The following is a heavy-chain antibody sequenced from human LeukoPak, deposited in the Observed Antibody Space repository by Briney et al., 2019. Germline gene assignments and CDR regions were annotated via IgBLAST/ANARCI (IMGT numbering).Heavy chain of an antibody. CDR3: ACGAYDYDSILGPTRRNDAFDI. CDR2: LNWNGGST. Sequence: AGGNLRFYCAGSGFTFDDFGMRWHRQAQGQGLVWVSDLNWNGGSTGYADSVKGRFTMSRANAKNSLYLQMKRLSAEDTALYYWACGAYDYDSILGPTRRNDAFDIWGQGTMVTVSS. V-gene: IGHV3-20*04. D-gene: IGHD3-22*01. J-gene: IGHJ3*02. CDR1: GFTFDDFG.